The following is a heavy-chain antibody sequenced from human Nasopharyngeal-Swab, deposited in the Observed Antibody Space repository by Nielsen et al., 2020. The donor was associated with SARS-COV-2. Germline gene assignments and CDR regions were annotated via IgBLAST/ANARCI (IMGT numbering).Heavy chain of an antibody. J-gene: IGHJ4*02. CDR1: GFTFSDHY. V-gene: IGHV3-72*01. D-gene: IGHD2-2*01. Sequence: GESLKISCVASGFTFSDHYLDWVRQAPGKGLEWVGRSRDKAHSYTTEYAASVKGRFTISRGDSENSLYLQMNSLRAEDTAVYYCARESGVSSTSPFDCWGRGTLVTVSS. CDR2: SRDKAHSYTT. CDR3: ARESGVSSTSPFDC.